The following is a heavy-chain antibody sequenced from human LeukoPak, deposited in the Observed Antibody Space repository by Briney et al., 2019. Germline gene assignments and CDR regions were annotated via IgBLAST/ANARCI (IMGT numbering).Heavy chain of an antibody. V-gene: IGHV1-18*01. D-gene: IGHD6-6*01. Sequence: GASVKVSCKASGGTFSNYPLSWVRQAPGQGLEWMGWISTYNGNTHSAQKFQGRVTMTTDTSTTTAYMELRSLRSDDTAVYYCARGSSSPGYWGQGTLVTVSS. CDR1: GGTFSNYP. J-gene: IGHJ4*02. CDR3: ARGSSSPGY. CDR2: ISTYNGNT.